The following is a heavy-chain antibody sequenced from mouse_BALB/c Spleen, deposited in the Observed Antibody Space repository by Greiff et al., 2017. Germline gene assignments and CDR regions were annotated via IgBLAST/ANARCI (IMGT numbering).Heavy chain of an antibody. CDR2: ISSGGST. CDR1: GFTFSSYA. CDR3: ARDPITTVAYYFDY. V-gene: IGHV5-6-5*01. D-gene: IGHD1-1*01. J-gene: IGHJ2*01. Sequence: EVKLMESGGGLVKPGGSLKLSCAASGFTFSSYAMSWVRQTPEKRLEWVASISSGGSTYYPDSVKGRFTISRDNARNILYLQMSSLRSEDTAMYYGARDPITTVAYYFDYWGQGTTLTVSS.